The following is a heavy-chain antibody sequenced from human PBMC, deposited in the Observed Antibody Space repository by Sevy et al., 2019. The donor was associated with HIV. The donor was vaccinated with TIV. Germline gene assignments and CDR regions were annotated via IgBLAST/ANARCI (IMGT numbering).Heavy chain of an antibody. Sequence: GGSLRLSCAASGFTFSSYSMNWVRQAPGKGLEWVSSISSSSSYIYYADSVKGRFTISRDNAKNSLYLQMNSLRAEDTAVYYCARDTVRSIAARPNWFDPWGQGTLVTVSS. CDR1: GFTFSSYS. J-gene: IGHJ5*02. D-gene: IGHD6-6*01. V-gene: IGHV3-21*01. CDR3: ARDTVRSIAARPNWFDP. CDR2: ISSSSSYI.